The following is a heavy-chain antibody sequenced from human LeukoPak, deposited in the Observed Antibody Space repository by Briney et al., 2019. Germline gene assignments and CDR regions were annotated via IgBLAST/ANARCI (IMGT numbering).Heavy chain of an antibody. CDR2: ISGSTTDI. V-gene: IGHV3-21*01. Sequence: GGSLRLSCAASGFTFTAYTINWVRQAPGKGLEWVSYISGSTTDIYYADSVKGRFTISRDNSKNTLYLQMNSLRAEDTAVYYCAKSYYGSGSHYTPFDYWGQGTLVAVSS. J-gene: IGHJ4*02. D-gene: IGHD3-10*01. CDR3: AKSYYGSGSHYTPFDY. CDR1: GFTFTAYT.